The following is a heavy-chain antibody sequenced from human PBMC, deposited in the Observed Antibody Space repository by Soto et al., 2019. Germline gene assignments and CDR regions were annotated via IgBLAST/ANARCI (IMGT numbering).Heavy chain of an antibody. J-gene: IGHJ6*02. V-gene: IGHV3-30-3*01. D-gene: IGHD1-1*01. CDR1: GFTFSSYA. CDR2: ISYDGSNK. CDR3: ARDRDNWNDGRYYYYGMDV. Sequence: LRLSCAASGFTFSSYAMHWVRQAPGKGLEWVAVISYDGSNKYYADSVKGRFTISRDNSKNTLYLQMNSLRAEDTAVYYCARDRDNWNDGRYYYYGMDVWGQGTTVTVSS.